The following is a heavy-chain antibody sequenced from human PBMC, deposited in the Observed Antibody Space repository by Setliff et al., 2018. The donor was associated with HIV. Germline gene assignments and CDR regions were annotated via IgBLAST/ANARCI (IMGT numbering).Heavy chain of an antibody. CDR2: INPNNGGT. V-gene: IGHV1-2*06. CDR3: ARDGYYDSSGYSAFDI. J-gene: IGHJ3*02. CDR1: GYTFTDYY. D-gene: IGHD3-22*01. Sequence: VASVKVSCKASGYTFTDYYIHWVRQAPGQGLEWMGRINPNNGGTNYAQKFQGRVTMTRDTSISTAYMELSRLRSDDTAVYYCARDGYYDSSGYSAFDIRGQGTMVTVSS.